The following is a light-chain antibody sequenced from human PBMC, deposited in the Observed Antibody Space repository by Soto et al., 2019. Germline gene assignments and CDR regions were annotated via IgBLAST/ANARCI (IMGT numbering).Light chain of an antibody. J-gene: IGLJ2*01. CDR1: SGHSNYA. V-gene: IGLV4-69*01. Sequence: QLVLTQSPSASASLGASVKLTCTRSSGHSNYAIAWHQQQSETGPRYLMKLNSDGSHSKGDGIPDRFSGSSSGAERYLTISSLQSEDEADYYCQTWGSGIVVFGGGTKVTVL. CDR2: LNSDGSH. CDR3: QTWGSGIVV.